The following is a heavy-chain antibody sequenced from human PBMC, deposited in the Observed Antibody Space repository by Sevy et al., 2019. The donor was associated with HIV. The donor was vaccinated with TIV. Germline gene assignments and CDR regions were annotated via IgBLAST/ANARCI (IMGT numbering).Heavy chain of an antibody. Sequence: GGSLRLSCAASGFTFSDYSMHWVRQAPGKGLEWVATISYDGSNKHYEDSVKGRFTISRDNSKNSLFLQMNSLRAEDTAVYYCALERLSSNVAEYFQNWGQGTLVTVSS. D-gene: IGHD1-1*01. J-gene: IGHJ1*01. CDR2: ISYDGSNK. CDR3: ALERLSSNVAEYFQN. V-gene: IGHV3-30-3*01. CDR1: GFTFSDYS.